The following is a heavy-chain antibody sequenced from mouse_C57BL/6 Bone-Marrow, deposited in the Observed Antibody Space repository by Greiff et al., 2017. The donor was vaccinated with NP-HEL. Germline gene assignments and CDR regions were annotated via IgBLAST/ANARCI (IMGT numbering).Heavy chain of an antibody. J-gene: IGHJ3*01. V-gene: IGHV5-6*01. CDR3: ARQGEGWFAY. CDR2: ISSGGSYT. Sequence: EVQRVESGGDLVKPGGSLKLSCAASGFTFSSYGMSWVRQTPDKRLEWVATISSGGSYTYYPDSVKGRFTISRDNAKNTLCLQMSSVKYEDTAMYYCARQGEGWFAYWGQGTLVTVSA. CDR1: GFTFSSYG.